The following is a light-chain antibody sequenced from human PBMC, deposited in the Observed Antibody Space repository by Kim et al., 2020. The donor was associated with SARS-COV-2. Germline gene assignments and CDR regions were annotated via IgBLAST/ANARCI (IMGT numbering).Light chain of an antibody. CDR3: MQRIEFPYT. J-gene: IGKJ2*01. Sequence: EIVMTQTPLSMPVRPGEPASISCRSSQSLLDRDAGKMYLDWYLQKPGTSPQLLIYALSSRASGVPDRFSGSGSATYFTLTISRVEAEDVGLYYCMQRIEFPYTFGQGTKLEI. CDR2: ALS. CDR1: QSLLDRDAGKMY. V-gene: IGKV2-40*01.